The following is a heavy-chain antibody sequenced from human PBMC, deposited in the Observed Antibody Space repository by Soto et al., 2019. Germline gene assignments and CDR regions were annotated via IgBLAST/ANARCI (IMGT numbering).Heavy chain of an antibody. CDR2: IYYSEST. V-gene: IGHV4-61*08. D-gene: IGHD5-18*01. J-gene: IGHJ6*02. CDR3: ARPLYSYGPMDV. CDR1: GGSMSRGDYY. Sequence: SETLSLTCTVSGGSMSRGDYYWSWIRQPPGKGLEWIGYIYYSESTNYNPSLKSRVTISVDTSKNQFSLKLSSVTAADTAVYYCARPLYSYGPMDVWGQGTTVTVSS.